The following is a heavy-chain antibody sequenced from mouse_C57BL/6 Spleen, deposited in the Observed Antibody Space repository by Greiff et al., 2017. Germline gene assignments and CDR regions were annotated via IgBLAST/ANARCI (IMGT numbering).Heavy chain of an antibody. Sequence: VQLQQSGPELVKPGASVKISCKASGYAFSSSWMNWVKQRPGKGLEWIGRLYPGDGDTNYNGKVKGKATLTADRSSSTAYMQLSSLTSEDSAVYFCARWDYWAMDYWVQGTSVTVSS. CDR3: ARWDYWAMDY. J-gene: IGHJ4*01. V-gene: IGHV1-82*01. CDR1: GYAFSSSW. CDR2: LYPGDGDT.